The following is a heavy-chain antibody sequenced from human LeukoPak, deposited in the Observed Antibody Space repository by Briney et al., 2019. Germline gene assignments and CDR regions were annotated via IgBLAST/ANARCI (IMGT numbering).Heavy chain of an antibody. D-gene: IGHD2-2*02. CDR3: AREELGYCSSTSCYNDY. CDR2: INPNSGGT. V-gene: IGHV1-2*02. J-gene: IGHJ4*02. CDR1: GYTFTGYY. Sequence: GASVKVSCKASGYTFTGYYMHWVRQAPGQGLEWTGWINPNSGGTNYAQKFQGRVTMTRDTSISTAYMELSRLRSDDTAVYYCAREELGYCSSTSCYNDYWGQGTLVTVSS.